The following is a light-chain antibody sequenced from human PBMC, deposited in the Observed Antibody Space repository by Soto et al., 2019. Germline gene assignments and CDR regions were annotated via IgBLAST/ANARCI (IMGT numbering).Light chain of an antibody. CDR1: QSVSSNY. Sequence: EIVLTQSPGTLSLSPGEGATLSCRASQSVSSNYLAWYQQRPGQAPRLLIYGSSSRATAIPDRFSGSGSGTDFTLTISRLEPEDFAVYYCQQYGYSLTFGQGTKVEI. J-gene: IGKJ1*01. CDR2: GSS. CDR3: QQYGYSLT. V-gene: IGKV3-20*01.